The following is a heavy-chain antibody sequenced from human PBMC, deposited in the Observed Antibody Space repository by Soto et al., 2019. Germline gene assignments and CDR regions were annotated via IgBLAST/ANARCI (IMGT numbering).Heavy chain of an antibody. CDR3: ARDHCAGGNCYTNMGDWYFDL. Sequence: QVQLQESGPGLVKPSGTLSLTCAVSGDSISTTNWWSWVRQPPGKGLEWIAEIHHSVGTKYNPSLTGRVSISIDRSKNQFSLKLNSLTAADTALYFCARDHCAGGNCYTNMGDWYFDLWGRGTLVTVSS. J-gene: IGHJ2*01. D-gene: IGHD2-15*01. CDR1: GDSISTTNW. V-gene: IGHV4-4*02. CDR2: IHHSVGT.